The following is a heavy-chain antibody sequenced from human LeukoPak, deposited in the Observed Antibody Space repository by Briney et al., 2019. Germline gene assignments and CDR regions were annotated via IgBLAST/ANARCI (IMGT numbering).Heavy chain of an antibody. Sequence: ASVKVSCKASGGTFSSYAISWVRQAPEQGLEWMGGIIPIFGTANYAQKFQGRVTITADESTSTAYMELSSLRSEDTAVYYCARNRDLGPAEYFQHWGQGTLVTVSS. CDR1: GGTFSSYA. D-gene: IGHD2/OR15-2a*01. CDR2: IIPIFGTA. J-gene: IGHJ1*01. CDR3: ARNRDLGPAEYFQH. V-gene: IGHV1-69*13.